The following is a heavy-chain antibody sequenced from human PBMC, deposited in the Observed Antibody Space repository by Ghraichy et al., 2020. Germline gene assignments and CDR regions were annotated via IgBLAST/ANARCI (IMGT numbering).Heavy chain of an antibody. CDR3: ASSPRGPASSSPDYYYYGMDV. D-gene: IGHD6-6*01. J-gene: IGHJ6*02. V-gene: IGHV4-59*01. CDR2: IYYSGST. CDR1: GGSISSYY. Sequence: SQTLSLTCTVSGGSISSYYWSWIRQPPGKGLEWIGYIYYSGSTNYNPSLKSRVTISVDTSKNQFSLKLSSVTAADTAVYYCASSPRGPASSSPDYYYYGMDVWGQGTTVTVSS.